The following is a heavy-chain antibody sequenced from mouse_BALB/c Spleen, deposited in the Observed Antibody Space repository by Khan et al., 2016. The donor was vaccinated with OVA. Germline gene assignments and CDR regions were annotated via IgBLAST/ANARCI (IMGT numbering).Heavy chain of an antibody. J-gene: IGHJ3*01. V-gene: IGHV3-6*02. D-gene: IGHD3-1*01. Sequence: EVQLQESGPGLVKPSQSLSLTCSVTGYSITSGYFWNWIRQFPGNKLEWMGYIRYDGNSNYNPSLKNRISITRDTSKNQFFLKLNSVPPEDTDTYSGARGGSSGPAWFAYWGQGTLVTVAA. CDR1: GYSITSGYF. CDR3: ARGGSSGPAWFAY. CDR2: IRYDGNS.